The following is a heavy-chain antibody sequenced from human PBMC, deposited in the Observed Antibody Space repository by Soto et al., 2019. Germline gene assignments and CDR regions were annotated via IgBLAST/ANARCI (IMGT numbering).Heavy chain of an antibody. CDR2: IDPSDSYT. D-gene: IGHD3-3*01. V-gene: IGHV5-10-1*01. J-gene: IGHJ4*02. Sequence: HGWCLKISCTVSVYSFTSYWIIGVRQMPGKGLEWMGRIDPSDSYTNYSPSFQGHVTISADKSISTAYLQWSSLKASDTAMYYCARQGPQISFDYWGQGTLVTVSS. CDR1: VYSFTSYW. CDR3: ARQGPQISFDY.